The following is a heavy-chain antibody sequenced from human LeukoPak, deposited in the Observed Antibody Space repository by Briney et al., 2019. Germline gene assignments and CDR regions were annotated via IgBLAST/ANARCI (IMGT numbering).Heavy chain of an antibody. V-gene: IGHV3-30*18. D-gene: IGHD6-19*01. CDR1: GFIFSTYG. J-gene: IGHJ4*02. CDR2: ISYDGNNN. CDR3: AKVGPIAVAGPEY. Sequence: GRSLRLSCAASGFIFSTYGMHWVRQAPGKGLEWVAVISYDGNNNHYADSVKGRFTISRDNSNNTLYPQMNSLRIEDTAVYYCAKVGPIAVAGPEYWGQGTLVTVSA.